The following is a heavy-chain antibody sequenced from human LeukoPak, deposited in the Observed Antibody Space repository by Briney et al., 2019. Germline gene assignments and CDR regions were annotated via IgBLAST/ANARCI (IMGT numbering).Heavy chain of an antibody. J-gene: IGHJ4*02. D-gene: IGHD1-26*01. CDR2: IYYSGST. CDR1: GGSISSSSYY. CDR3: AGSSGSWGY. Sequence: KASETLSLTCTVSGGSISSSSYYWGWIRQPPGKGLEWIGSIYYSGSTYYNPSLKSRVTISVDTSKNQSSLKLSSVTAADTAVYYCAGSSGSWGYWGQGTLVTVSS. V-gene: IGHV4-39*01.